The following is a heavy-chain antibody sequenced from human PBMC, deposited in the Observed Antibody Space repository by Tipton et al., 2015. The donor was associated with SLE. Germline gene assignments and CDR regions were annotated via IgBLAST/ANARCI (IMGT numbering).Heavy chain of an antibody. D-gene: IGHD6-13*01. V-gene: IGHV4-34*01. CDR2: INHSGST. CDR3: ARGERSSMPDS. CDR1: GGSFSGYY. J-gene: IGHJ4*02. Sequence: TLSLTCAVYGGSFSGYYWSWIRQPPGKGLEWIGEINHSGSTNYNPSLKSRITISLDTSKNQFSLTLNSVTAADTAVYYCARGERSSMPDSWGQGSLVTVSS.